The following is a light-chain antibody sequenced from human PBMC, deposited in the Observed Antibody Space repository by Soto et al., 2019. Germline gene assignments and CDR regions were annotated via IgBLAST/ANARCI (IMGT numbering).Light chain of an antibody. Sequence: SELTETPDSLSNSVGDIVTINCRASQGIINYLAWYQQKPGKAPKLLIYGASTLQSGVPSRFGGSGSGTDFTLTVSSLQPEDFATYYCQQLFRYPPTFGPGANVDIK. V-gene: IGKV1-9*01. CDR3: QQLFRYPPT. CDR1: QGIINY. CDR2: GAS. J-gene: IGKJ3*01.